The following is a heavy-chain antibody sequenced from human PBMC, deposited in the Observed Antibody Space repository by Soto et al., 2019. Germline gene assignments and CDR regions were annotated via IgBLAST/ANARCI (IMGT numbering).Heavy chain of an antibody. V-gene: IGHV4-61*01. Sequence: QVQLQESGPGLVKPSEALSLTCTVSGGSVSSGSYYWSWIRQPPRKGLEWIGYIYYSGSTNYNPSLKSQVTISVDTSKNPFSLKLSSVTAADTAVYYCARGGHDYGDYYYGMDVWGQGTTVTVSS. D-gene: IGHD4-17*01. CDR2: IYYSGST. J-gene: IGHJ6*02. CDR3: ARGGHDYGDYYYGMDV. CDR1: GGSVSSGSYY.